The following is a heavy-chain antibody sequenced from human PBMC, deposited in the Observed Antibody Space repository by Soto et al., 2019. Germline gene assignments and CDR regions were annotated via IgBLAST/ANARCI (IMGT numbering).Heavy chain of an antibody. V-gene: IGHV3-30*04. Sequence: QVQLVESGGGVVQPGRSLRLSCAASGFTFSSYAMHWVRQAPGKGLAWVAVISYDGSNKYYADSVKGRFTISRDNSKNTLYLQMNSLRAEDTAVYYWARDGGYSSSWRGGYYFDYWGQGSLVTVSS. D-gene: IGHD6-13*01. J-gene: IGHJ4*02. CDR2: ISYDGSNK. CDR3: ARDGGYSSSWRGGYYFDY. CDR1: GFTFSSYA.